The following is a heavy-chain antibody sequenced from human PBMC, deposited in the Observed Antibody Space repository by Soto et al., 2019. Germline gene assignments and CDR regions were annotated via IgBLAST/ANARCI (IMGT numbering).Heavy chain of an antibody. CDR1: GFTFSASA. CDR2: IRSKANSYAT. CDR3: TRHEAYCGGDCHKFDWFAP. D-gene: IGHD2-21*02. J-gene: IGHJ5*02. Sequence: GGSLRLSCAASGFTFSASAMHWVRQASGTGLEWIGRIRSKANSYATTYAASARGRFTISRDDSKNTAYLQMNSLKTEDTAVYYCTRHEAYCGGDCHKFDWFAPWGQGTLVTVSS. V-gene: IGHV3-73*01.